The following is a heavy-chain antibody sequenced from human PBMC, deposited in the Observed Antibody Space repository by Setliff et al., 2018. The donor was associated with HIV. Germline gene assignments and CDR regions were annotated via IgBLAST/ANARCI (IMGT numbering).Heavy chain of an antibody. CDR2: IFYNGSS. V-gene: IGHV4-31*11. CDR3: ARALDS. Sequence: SETLSLTCAVSGGSISSGGFYWSWIRQHPGKGLEWIGYIFYNGSSYYNPSLKSRVTISADTSKNQFSLRLITMTAADTAVYYCARALDSWGQGTMVTVSS. J-gene: IGHJ3*02. CDR1: GGSISSGGFY.